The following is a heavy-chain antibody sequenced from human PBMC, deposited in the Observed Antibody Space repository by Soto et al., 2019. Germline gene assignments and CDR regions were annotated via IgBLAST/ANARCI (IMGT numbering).Heavy chain of an antibody. V-gene: IGHV3-33*01. CDR1: GFTFSSYG. D-gene: IGHD1-26*01. J-gene: IGHJ4*02. Sequence: QVQLVESGGGVVQPGRSLRLSCAASGFTFSSYGMHWVHQAPGKGLEWVAVIWYDGSNKYYADSVKGRFTISRDNSKNTLYLQMNSLRAEDTAVYYCARSSAVGYYLKDYWGQGTLVTVSS. CDR2: IWYDGSNK. CDR3: ARSSAVGYYLKDY.